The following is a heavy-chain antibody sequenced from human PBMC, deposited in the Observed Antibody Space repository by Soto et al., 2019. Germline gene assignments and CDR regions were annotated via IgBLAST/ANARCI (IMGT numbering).Heavy chain of an antibody. J-gene: IGHJ4*02. V-gene: IGHV4-61*01. Sequence: LSLTCTVSGVSVSSGSFYWAWIRQPPGKGLEWIGFGSYSGTTNYKPSLKRRGTISLDKSKNQLSLSLRSVTAADTAIYFCVRDLNGLGDYCGQGTLVTVSS. D-gene: IGHD3-10*01. CDR2: GSYSGTT. CDR1: GVSVSSGSFY. CDR3: VRDLNGLGDY.